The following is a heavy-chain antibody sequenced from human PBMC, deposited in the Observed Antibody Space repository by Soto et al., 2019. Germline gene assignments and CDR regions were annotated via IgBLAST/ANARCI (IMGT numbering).Heavy chain of an antibody. CDR1: GGSISTSSYY. Sequence: SETLSLTCTVSGGSISTSSYYWGWIRQPPGKGLEWIGSIYYSGSTYYNPSLKSRVTISVDTSKNQFSLKLSSVTAADTAVYYCARKVATILFDPWGQGTLVTVSS. CDR3: ARKVATILFDP. CDR2: IYYSGST. D-gene: IGHD5-12*01. V-gene: IGHV4-39*01. J-gene: IGHJ5*02.